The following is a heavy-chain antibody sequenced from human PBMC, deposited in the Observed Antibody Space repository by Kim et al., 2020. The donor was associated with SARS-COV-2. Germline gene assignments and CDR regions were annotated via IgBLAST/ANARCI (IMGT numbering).Heavy chain of an antibody. J-gene: IGHJ5*02. D-gene: IGHD3-10*01. CDR3: MGYGAGSYPP. Sequence: GGSLRLSCAASGFTFTSYAMSWVRQAPGKGLEWVAGTSGTAGSRQYADSVKGRFTISRDISKSTLYLQMNSLRAEDTAIYYCMGYGAGSYPPWGQGTLVTVSS. CDR1: GFTFTSYA. V-gene: IGHV3-23*01. CDR2: TSGTAGSR.